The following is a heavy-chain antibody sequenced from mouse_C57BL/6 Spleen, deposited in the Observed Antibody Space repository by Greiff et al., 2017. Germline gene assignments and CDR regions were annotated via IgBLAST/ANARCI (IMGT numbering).Heavy chain of an antibody. CDR2: INYDGSST. D-gene: IGHD2-4*01. V-gene: IGHV5-16*01. CDR3: ARRIYYDYDGYFDY. J-gene: IGHJ2*01. CDR1: GFTFSDYY. Sequence: EVKLMESEGGLVQPGSSMKLSCTASGFTFSDYYMAWVRQVPEKGLEWVANINYDGSSTYYLDSLKSRFIISRDNAKNILYLQMSSLKSEDTATYYCARRIYYDYDGYFDYWGQGTTLTVSS.